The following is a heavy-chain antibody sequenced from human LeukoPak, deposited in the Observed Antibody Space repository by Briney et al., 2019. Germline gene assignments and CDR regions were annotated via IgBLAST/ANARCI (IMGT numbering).Heavy chain of an antibody. D-gene: IGHD5-18*01. CDR1: GYTFTSSG. CDR3: ARGTDGYSYGQFDY. J-gene: IGHJ4*02. V-gene: IGHV1-18*01. CDR2: ISADNGNT. Sequence: GASVKVSCKASGYTFTSSGISWVRQAPGQGLEWMGWISADNGNTNYAQKFQGRVTMTRDTSISTAYMELSRLRSDDTAVYYCARGTDGYSYGQFDYWGQGTLVTVSS.